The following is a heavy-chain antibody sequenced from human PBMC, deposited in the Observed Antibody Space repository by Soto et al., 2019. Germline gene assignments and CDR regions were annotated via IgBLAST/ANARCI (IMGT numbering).Heavy chain of an antibody. V-gene: IGHV3-30-3*01. CDR2: ISYDGSNK. CDR3: AREGEWFRHIDF. Sequence: ESGGGVVQPGRSLRLSCAASGFTFSSYAMHWVRQDPGKGLEWVAVISYDGSNKYYADSVKGRFTISRDNSKNTLYLQMNSLRAEDTAVYYCAREGEWFRHIDFWGQGTLVTVSS. J-gene: IGHJ4*02. CDR1: GFTFSSYA. D-gene: IGHD3-3*01.